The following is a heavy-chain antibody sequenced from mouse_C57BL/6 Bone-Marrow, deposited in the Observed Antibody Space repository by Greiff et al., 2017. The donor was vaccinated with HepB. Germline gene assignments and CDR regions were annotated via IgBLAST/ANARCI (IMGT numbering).Heavy chain of an antibody. D-gene: IGHD1-1*01. J-gene: IGHJ3*01. CDR3: ASYYYGRVAGFAY. CDR1: GFSLTSYG. V-gene: IGHV2-2*01. Sequence: VQLQESGPGLVQPSQSLSITCTVSGFSLTSYGVHWVRQSPGKGLEWLGVIWSGGSTDYNAAFISRLSISKDNSKSQVFFKMNSLQADDTAIYYCASYYYGRVAGFAYWGQGTLVTVSA. CDR2: IWSGGST.